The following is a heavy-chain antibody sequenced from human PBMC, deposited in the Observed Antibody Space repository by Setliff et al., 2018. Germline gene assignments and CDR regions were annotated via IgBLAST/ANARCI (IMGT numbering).Heavy chain of an antibody. D-gene: IGHD3-10*01. CDR3: TTDWSRGDSGNYLRFDY. CDR2: IKSAADGGTI. V-gene: IGHV3-15*01. Sequence: GGSLRLSCAASGFTSSNYDMNWVRQAPGKGLEWVGRIKSAADGGTIEYAAAVNGRFTVSRDDSKNTLFLQMNSLKTEDTALYYCTTDWSRGDSGNYLRFDYWGPGTLVTVSS. CDR1: GFTSSNYD. J-gene: IGHJ4*02.